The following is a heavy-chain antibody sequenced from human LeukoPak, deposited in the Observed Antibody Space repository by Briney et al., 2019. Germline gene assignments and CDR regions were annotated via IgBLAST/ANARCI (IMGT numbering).Heavy chain of an antibody. J-gene: IGHJ4*02. D-gene: IGHD3-22*01. V-gene: IGHV4-39*07. CDR1: GGSIRSSYYY. CDR3: ARSLSSGFVDY. Sequence: SETLSLTCTVSGGSIRSSYYYWGWIRQPPGKGLEWIGSIYDSGSTYYNPSLKSRVTISVDTSKNQFSLKLSSVTAADTAVYFCARSLSSGFVDYWGQGTRVTVSS. CDR2: IYDSGST.